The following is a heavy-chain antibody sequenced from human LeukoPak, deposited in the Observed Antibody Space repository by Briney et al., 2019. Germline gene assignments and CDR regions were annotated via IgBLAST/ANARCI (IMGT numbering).Heavy chain of an antibody. V-gene: IGHV3-74*01. J-gene: IGHJ4*01. CDR1: GFTFSSYW. Sequence: PGRSLRLSCAASGFTFSSYWMHWLRQVPGKGLVWVELMNPSGTTITYAYSVKGRFTSSRDNAKNTLYLQRDSLRAEDTGVYYCARSNQADDDWGHGTPVTVSS. CDR3: ARSNQADDD. CDR2: MNPSGTTI. D-gene: IGHD1-14*01.